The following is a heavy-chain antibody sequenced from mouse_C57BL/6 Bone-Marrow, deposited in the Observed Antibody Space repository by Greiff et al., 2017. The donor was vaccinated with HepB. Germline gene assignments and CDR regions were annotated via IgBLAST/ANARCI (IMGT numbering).Heavy chain of an antibody. CDR3: AIYGYNYAMDY. CDR2: ISNLAYSI. V-gene: IGHV5-15*01. D-gene: IGHD2-2*01. J-gene: IGHJ4*01. Sequence: EVQLVESGGGLVQPGGSLKLSCAASGFTFSDYGMAWVRQAPRKGPEWVAFISNLAYSIYYADTVTGRFTISRANAKNTLYLEMSSLRSEDTAMYYCAIYGYNYAMDYWGQGTSVTVSS. CDR1: GFTFSDYG.